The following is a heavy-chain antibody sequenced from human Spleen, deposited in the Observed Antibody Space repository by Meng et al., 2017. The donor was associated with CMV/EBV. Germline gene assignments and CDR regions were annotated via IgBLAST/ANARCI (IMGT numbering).Heavy chain of an antibody. J-gene: IGHJ4*02. V-gene: IGHV1-69*10. CDR2: TIPILGIP. D-gene: IGHD2/OR15-2a*01. Sequence: SVKVSCKASGGTFSSYTISWVRQAPGQGLEWVGGTIPILGIPKYAQKFQGRVTITADTSTSTAYMELRRLRSDDTAMYYCARILGSTACYGLVYWGQGTLVTVSS. CDR3: ARILGSTACYGLVY. CDR1: GGTFSSYT.